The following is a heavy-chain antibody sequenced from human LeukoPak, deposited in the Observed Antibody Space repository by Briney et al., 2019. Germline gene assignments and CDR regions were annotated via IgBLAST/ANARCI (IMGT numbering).Heavy chain of an antibody. Sequence: PSETLSLTCTVSGGSISSSSYSWGCIRQPPGKGLEWIGSIYYSGSTNYNPSLESRVTISVDTSKNQFSLKLSSLTAADTAVYYCARHADSSGYLDAFDIWGQGTMVTVSS. CDR1: GGSISSSSYS. D-gene: IGHD3-22*01. CDR2: IYYSGST. CDR3: ARHADSSGYLDAFDI. J-gene: IGHJ3*02. V-gene: IGHV4-39*01.